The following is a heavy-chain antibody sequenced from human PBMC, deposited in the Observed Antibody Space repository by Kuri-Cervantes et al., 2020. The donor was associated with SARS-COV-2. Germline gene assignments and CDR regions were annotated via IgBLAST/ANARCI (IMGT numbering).Heavy chain of an antibody. CDR3: ARVVFDTAMVYFDY. D-gene: IGHD5-18*01. CDR1: GFTFSSYA. V-gene: IGHV3-30-3*01. CDR2: ISYDGSNK. J-gene: IGHJ4*02. Sequence: GGSPRLSCAASGFTFSSYAMHWVRQAPGKGLEWVAVISYDGSNKYYADSVKGRFTISRDNSKNTLYLQMNSLRAEDTAVYYCARVVFDTAMVYFDYWGQGTLVTVSS.